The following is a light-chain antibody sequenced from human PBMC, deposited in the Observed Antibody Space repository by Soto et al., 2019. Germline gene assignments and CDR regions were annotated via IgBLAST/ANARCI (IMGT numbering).Light chain of an antibody. CDR1: QSVSSSY. V-gene: IGKV3-20*01. J-gene: IGKJ4*01. Sequence: EIGLTQSPGTLSLSPGERATLSCRASQSVSSSYLAWYQQKPGQAPRLLIYGASSRATGIPDRFSGSGSGTDFTLTISRLEPEDFAVYYCQQYGSSPRNAFGGGTKVEIK. CDR2: GAS. CDR3: QQYGSSPRNA.